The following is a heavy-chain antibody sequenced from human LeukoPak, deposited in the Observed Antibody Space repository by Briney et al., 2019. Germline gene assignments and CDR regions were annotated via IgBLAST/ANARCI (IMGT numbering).Heavy chain of an antibody. CDR3: AREVVTAIDY. V-gene: IGHV4-34*01. CDR2: INHSGST. D-gene: IGHD2-21*02. CDR1: GGSFSGYY. Sequence: SETLSLTCAVYGGSFSGYYWSWIRQPPGKGLEWIGEINHSGSTNYNPSLKSRVTISVDTSKNQFSLKLSSVTAAGTAVYYCAREVVTAIDYWGQGTLVTVSS. J-gene: IGHJ4*02.